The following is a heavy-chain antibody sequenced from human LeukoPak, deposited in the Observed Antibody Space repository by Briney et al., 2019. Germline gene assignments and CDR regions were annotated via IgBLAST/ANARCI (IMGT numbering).Heavy chain of an antibody. CDR3: ASAWVRITAVGKNTWFDP. V-gene: IGHV4-34*01. Sequence: SETLSLTCAVYGGSSSGDYWSWIRQPPGKGLEWIGEINHSGSTNYNPSLKSRVTISIDTPKNQFSLNLSSVTAADTAVYYCASAWVRITAVGKNTWFDPWGQGTQVTVSS. D-gene: IGHD6-13*01. J-gene: IGHJ5*02. CDR1: GGSSSGDY. CDR2: INHSGST.